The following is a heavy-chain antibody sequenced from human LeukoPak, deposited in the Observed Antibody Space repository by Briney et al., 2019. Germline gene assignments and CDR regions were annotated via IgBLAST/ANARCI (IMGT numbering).Heavy chain of an antibody. V-gene: IGHV1-8*02. CDR2: MNPNSGNT. D-gene: IGHD3-10*01. J-gene: IGHJ4*02. Sequence: PGASVSVSCKASGGTFSSYAINWVRQATGQGLEWMGWMNPNSGNTGYAQKFQGRVTMTRNTSISTAYMELSSLRSEDTAVYYCAKAPPYGSGSYYNYYFDYWGQGTLVTVSS. CDR1: GGTFSSYA. CDR3: AKAPPYGSGSYYNYYFDY.